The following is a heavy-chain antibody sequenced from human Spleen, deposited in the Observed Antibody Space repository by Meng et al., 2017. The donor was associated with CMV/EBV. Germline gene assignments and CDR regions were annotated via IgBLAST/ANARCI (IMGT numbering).Heavy chain of an antibody. Sequence: GGSLRLSCEASGFTFSSYAMHWVRQAPGKGLEWVAVISYDGSNKYYADSVKGRFTISRDNSKNTLYLQMNSLRAEDTAVYYCARAPAAQMDVWGQGTTVTVSS. CDR1: GFTFSSYA. V-gene: IGHV3-30*04. J-gene: IGHJ6*02. D-gene: IGHD2-2*01. CDR2: ISYDGSNK. CDR3: ARAPAAQMDV.